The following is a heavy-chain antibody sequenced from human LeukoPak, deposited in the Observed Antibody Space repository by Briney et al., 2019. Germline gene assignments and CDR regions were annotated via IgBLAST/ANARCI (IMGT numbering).Heavy chain of an antibody. CDR1: GFTVSSNY. CDR2: IYSGGST. D-gene: IGHD3-22*01. Sequence: GGSPRLSCAASGFTVSSNYMSWVRQAPGKGLEWVSVIYSGGSTYYADSVKGRFTISRDNSKNTLYLQMNSLRAGDTAVYYCAINYYDSSGYYNWGQGALVTVSS. CDR3: AINYYDSSGYYN. V-gene: IGHV3-66*01. J-gene: IGHJ4*02.